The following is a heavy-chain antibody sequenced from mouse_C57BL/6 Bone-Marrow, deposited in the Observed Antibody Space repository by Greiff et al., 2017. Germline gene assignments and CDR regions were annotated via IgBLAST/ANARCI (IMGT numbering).Heavy chain of an antibody. Sequence: VQLQQSGAELVRPGASVTLSCKASGYTFTDYEMHWVKQTPVHGLEWIGAIDPETGGTAYNQKFKGKAILTADKSSSTAYKALRSLTSEDSAVYYGTRCYGSSYDWYFDVWGTGTTVTVSS. V-gene: IGHV1-15*01. D-gene: IGHD1-1*01. J-gene: IGHJ1*03. CDR2: IDPETGGT. CDR1: GYTFTDYE. CDR3: TRCYGSSYDWYFDV.